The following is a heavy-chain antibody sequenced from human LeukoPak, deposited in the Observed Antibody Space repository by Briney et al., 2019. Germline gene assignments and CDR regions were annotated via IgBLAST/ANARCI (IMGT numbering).Heavy chain of an antibody. Sequence: GGSLRLSCPVSGFTFSTLEMHWVRPAHGKGMEWVSYITGRGITMYYADSVKGRFTIARDNAKNSLFLQMNSLRAEDTGVYYCARDRYDRGGYSSHYYAMDVWGQGTTVTVSS. D-gene: IGHD3-22*01. CDR1: GFTFSTLE. CDR2: ITGRGITM. J-gene: IGHJ6*02. CDR3: ARDRYDRGGYSSHYYAMDV. V-gene: IGHV3-48*03.